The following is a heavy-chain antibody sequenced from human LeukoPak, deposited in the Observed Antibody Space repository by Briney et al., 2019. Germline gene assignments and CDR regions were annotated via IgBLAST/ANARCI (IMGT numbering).Heavy chain of an antibody. J-gene: IGHJ5*02. V-gene: IGHV4-4*07. CDR3: LNWFDP. CDR2: IYTSGST. Sequence: RTTETLSLTCTVSGASISSYYWRWIRQPAGKGLEWIGRIYTSGSTNYNPSLKSRVTMSVDTSKNQFSDTAVYYCARDWRYSYGLNWFDPWGQGTLVTVSS. D-gene: IGHD5-18*01. CDR1: GASISSYY.